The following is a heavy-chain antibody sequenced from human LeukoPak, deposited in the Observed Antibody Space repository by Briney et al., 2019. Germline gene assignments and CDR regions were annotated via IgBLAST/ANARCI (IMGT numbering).Heavy chain of an antibody. J-gene: IGHJ3*01. CDR3: ARDLPGIDRGTFDF. CDR1: GFIFNTFW. CDR2: INQDGSDM. V-gene: IGHV3-7*03. Sequence: GGSLRLSCAASGFIFNTFWMNWVRLTPGKGLEWVAKINQDGSDMYYVDSVKGRFFVSRDNARNLVYLQMNSLRVDDTAVYYCARDLPGIDRGTFDFWGQGTIIIVSS. D-gene: IGHD3-10*01.